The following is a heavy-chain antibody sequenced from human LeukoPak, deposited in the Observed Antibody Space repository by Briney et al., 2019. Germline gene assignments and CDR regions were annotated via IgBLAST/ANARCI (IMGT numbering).Heavy chain of an antibody. CDR3: ARAPYYGTDRWFDP. CDR2: ISYDGSNK. Sequence: GRSLRLSCAASGFTFSSYAMHWVRQAPGKGLEWVAVISYDGSNKYYADSVKGRFTISRDNSKNTLYLQMNSLRAEDTAVYYCARAPYYGTDRWFDPWGQGTLVTVSS. J-gene: IGHJ5*02. CDR1: GFTFSSYA. V-gene: IGHV3-30*14. D-gene: IGHD3-10*01.